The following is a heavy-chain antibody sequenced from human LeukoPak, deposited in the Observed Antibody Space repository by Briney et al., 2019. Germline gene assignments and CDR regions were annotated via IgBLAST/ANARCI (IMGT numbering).Heavy chain of an antibody. D-gene: IGHD3-16*01. CDR2: ISGLSTHI. Sequence: GGSLRLSCSASGFTFSDYDMNWVRQAPGRGLEWVSSISGLSTHIYYGDSVKGRFSISRDNAKNSVYLQMNSLGVEDTAIYYCGRAFPPLRTSSAGDLWGQGILVTVSS. CDR3: GRAFPPLRTSSAGDL. J-gene: IGHJ4*02. V-gene: IGHV3-69-1*02. CDR1: GFTFSDYD.